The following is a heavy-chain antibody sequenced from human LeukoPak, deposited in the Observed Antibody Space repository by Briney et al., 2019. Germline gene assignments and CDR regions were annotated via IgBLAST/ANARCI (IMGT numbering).Heavy chain of an antibody. J-gene: IGHJ4*02. CDR1: VYSFTAAYN. V-gene: IGHV1-2*02. CDR3: AKDPRGTYDY. Sequence: ASVTVSFTSSVYSFTAAYNIHWLRQAPGQGPEFMGWINPNSGDTRYAQKFQGRVTLTRDTVISTASMELNSLTSDDTAVYYCAKDPRGTYDYWGQGTLVP. CDR2: INPNSGDT. D-gene: IGHD5-12*01.